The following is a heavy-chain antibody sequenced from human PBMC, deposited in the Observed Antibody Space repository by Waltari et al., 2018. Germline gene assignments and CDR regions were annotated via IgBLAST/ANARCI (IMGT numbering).Heavy chain of an antibody. Sequence: QLQLQESGPGLVKPSETLSLTYTVSGGSISSSSYYWGWIRQPPGKGLEWIGSIYYSGSTYYNPSLKSRVTISVDTSKNQFSLKLSSVTAADTAVYYCARELMVRGVIIYYYGMDVWGQGTTVTVSS. D-gene: IGHD3-10*01. CDR1: GGSISSSSYY. J-gene: IGHJ6*02. CDR2: IYYSGST. V-gene: IGHV4-39*02. CDR3: ARELMVRGVIIYYYGMDV.